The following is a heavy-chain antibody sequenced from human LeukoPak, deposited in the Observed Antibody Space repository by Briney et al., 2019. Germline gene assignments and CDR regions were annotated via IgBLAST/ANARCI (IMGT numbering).Heavy chain of an antibody. CDR3: ARRAPTVTYYYYYYMDV. Sequence: GGSLRLSCAASGFTVSSNYMTWVRQAPGKGRQWVSLIDSGGSTYFADSVKGRFTISRDTSKNTLYLQMTSLRAEDTAVYYCARRAPTVTYYYYYYMDVWGKGTTVTVSS. J-gene: IGHJ6*03. CDR2: IDSGGST. D-gene: IGHD4-11*01. V-gene: IGHV3-53*01. CDR1: GFTVSSNY.